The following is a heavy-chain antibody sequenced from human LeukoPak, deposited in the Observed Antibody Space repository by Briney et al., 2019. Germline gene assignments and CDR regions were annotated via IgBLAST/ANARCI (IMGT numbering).Heavy chain of an antibody. CDR3: ARLRRNNDNSGYYYYYDY. D-gene: IGHD3-22*01. J-gene: IGHJ4*02. V-gene: IGHV3-21*01. Sequence: GESLRLSCAVSGLTFSSYSFNWVRQAPGKGLEWVSSITPTSSYIYYADSVKGRFTISRDNAKNSLYLQMSSLRAEDTAVYYCARLRRNNDNSGYYYYYDYWGQGTLVTVSS. CDR2: ITPTSSYI. CDR1: GLTFSSYS.